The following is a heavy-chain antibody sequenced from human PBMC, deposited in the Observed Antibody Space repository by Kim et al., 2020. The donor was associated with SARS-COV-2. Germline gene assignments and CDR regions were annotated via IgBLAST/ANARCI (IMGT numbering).Heavy chain of an antibody. CDR1: GGSFSGYY. CDR2: INHSGST. Sequence: SETLSLTCAVYGGSFSGYYWSWIRQPPGKGLEWIGEINHSGSTNYNPSLKSRVTISVDTSKNQFSLKLSSVTAADTAVYYCARGQIGVVVPAAINWFDPWGQGTLFTVSS. D-gene: IGHD2-2*01. V-gene: IGHV4-34*01. CDR3: ARGQIGVVVPAAINWFDP. J-gene: IGHJ5*02.